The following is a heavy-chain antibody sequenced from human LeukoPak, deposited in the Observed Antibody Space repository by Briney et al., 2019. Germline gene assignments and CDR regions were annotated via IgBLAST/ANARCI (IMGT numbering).Heavy chain of an antibody. Sequence: GESLKISCKGSGYSFTSYWIGWVRQMPGKGLEWMEIIYPGDSDTRYSPSFQGQVTISADKSISTAYLQWSSLKASDTAMYYCATQNSCAGDCYYYYYMDVWGTGTTVTVSS. CDR1: GYSFTSYW. D-gene: IGHD2-21*01. CDR3: ATQNSCAGDCYYYYYMDV. J-gene: IGHJ6*03. CDR2: IYPGDSDT. V-gene: IGHV5-51*01.